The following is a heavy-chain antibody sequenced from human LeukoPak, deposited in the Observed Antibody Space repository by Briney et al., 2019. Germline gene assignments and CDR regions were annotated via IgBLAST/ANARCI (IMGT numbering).Heavy chain of an antibody. J-gene: IGHJ5*02. CDR2: IYDTGST. Sequence: SETLSLTCSVSGGSISSIHYYWGWIRQPPVKGPEWIGSIYDTGSTYYKASLKSRVTISLDTSKNQFSLRLSSVTAADTAVYYCARQNHDIGTNWFDPWGQGTLVTVSS. V-gene: IGHV4-39*07. CDR3: ARQNHDIGTNWFDP. D-gene: IGHD3-9*01. CDR1: GGSISSIHYY.